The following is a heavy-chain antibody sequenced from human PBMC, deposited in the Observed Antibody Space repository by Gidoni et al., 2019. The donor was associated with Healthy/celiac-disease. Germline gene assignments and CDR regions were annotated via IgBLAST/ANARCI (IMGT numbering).Heavy chain of an antibody. CDR2: ISYDGSNK. Sequence: QVQLVESGGGVVQPGRSLRLSCAASGFTFSSHGMHWVRQAPGKGLEWVAVISYDGSNKYYADSVKGRFTISRDNSKNTLYLQMNSLRAEDTAVYYCVGSDLSCGGDCYCDYWGQGTLVTVSS. CDR1: GFTFSSHG. CDR3: VGSDLSCGGDCYCDY. V-gene: IGHV3-30*03. D-gene: IGHD2-21*02. J-gene: IGHJ4*02.